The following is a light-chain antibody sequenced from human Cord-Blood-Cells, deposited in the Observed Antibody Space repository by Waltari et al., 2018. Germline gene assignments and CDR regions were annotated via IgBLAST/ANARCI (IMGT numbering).Light chain of an antibody. CDR1: QGISNS. J-gene: IGKJ2*01. V-gene: IGKV1-NL1*01. Sequence: DIQMTQSPSSLSASVGDRVTITCRASQGISNSLAWYQQKPGKAPKLRLYAASRLESGVPSRFSGSGSGTDYTLTISSLQPEDFATYYCQQYYSTPPYTFGQGTKLEIK. CDR3: QQYYSTPPYT. CDR2: AAS.